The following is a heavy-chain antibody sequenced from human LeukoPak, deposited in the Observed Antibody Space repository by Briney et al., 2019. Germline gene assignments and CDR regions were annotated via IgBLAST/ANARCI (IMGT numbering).Heavy chain of an antibody. D-gene: IGHD6-19*01. CDR2: IYYSGST. CDR3: ARVGYSSGPQPYFDY. CDR1: GGSISSYY. Sequence: KPSETLSLTCTVSGGSISSYYWSWIRQPPGKGLEWIGYIYYSGSTNYNPSLKSRVTISVDTSKNQFSLKLSSVTAADTAVYYCARVGYSSGPQPYFDYWGQGTLVTVSS. V-gene: IGHV4-59*12. J-gene: IGHJ4*02.